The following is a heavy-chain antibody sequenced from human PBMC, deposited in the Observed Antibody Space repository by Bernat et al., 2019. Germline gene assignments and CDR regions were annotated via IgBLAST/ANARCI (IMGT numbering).Heavy chain of an antibody. Sequence: EVQLVESGGGLVQPGGSLRLSCAASGFTFSSYWMHWVRQAPGKGLVWVSRINSDGSSTSYADYVKGRFTISRDNAKNTLYLQMNSLRAEDTAVYYCARVSAAGGFLEWLPPAFDYWGQGTLVTVSS. J-gene: IGHJ4*02. CDR3: ARVSAAGGFLEWLPPAFDY. D-gene: IGHD3-3*01. CDR2: INSDGSST. CDR1: GFTFSSYW. V-gene: IGHV3-74*01.